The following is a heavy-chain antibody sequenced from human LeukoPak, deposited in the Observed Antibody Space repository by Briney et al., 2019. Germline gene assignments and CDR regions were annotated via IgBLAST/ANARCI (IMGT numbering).Heavy chain of an antibody. CDR1: SGSISSGDYY. CDR3: ARVGSYYYDYYMDV. CDR2: IYYSGST. D-gene: IGHD2-21*01. J-gene: IGHJ6*03. V-gene: IGHV4-30-4*08. Sequence: SETLSLTCTVSSGSISSGDYYWSWIRQPPGKGLEWIGYIYYSGSTYYNPSLKSRVTISVDTSKNQFSLKLSSVTAADTAVYYCARVGSYYYDYYMDVWGKGTTVTVSS.